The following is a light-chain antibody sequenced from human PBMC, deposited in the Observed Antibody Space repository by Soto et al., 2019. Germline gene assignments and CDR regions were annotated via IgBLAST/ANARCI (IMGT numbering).Light chain of an antibody. CDR2: DAS. CDR3: QQRSNWPPVT. J-gene: IGKJ4*01. CDR1: QSVSSY. V-gene: IGKV3-11*01. Sequence: EIVLTQSPATLSLSPGERATLSCRSSQSVSSYLAWYQQKPGQAPRLLIYDASNRDTGIPARFSGSWSGTDFTITISSLEPEDFAIYYCQQRSNWPPVTFGGGTKVEIK.